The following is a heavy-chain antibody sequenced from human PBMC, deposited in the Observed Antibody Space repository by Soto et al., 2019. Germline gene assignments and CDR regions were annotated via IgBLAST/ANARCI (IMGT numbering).Heavy chain of an antibody. Sequence: ETLSLTCTVSGGSIRSYYWTWIRQPPGKGLEWLGYIFYSGSTFYNPSLKSRVTISIHTSKSQFSLQLTSVTAADAAVYYCARGAADTAMVDSWGQGTLVTVSS. CDR2: IFYSGST. CDR3: ARGAADTAMVDS. CDR1: GGSIRSYY. D-gene: IGHD5-18*01. J-gene: IGHJ4*02. V-gene: IGHV4-59*01.